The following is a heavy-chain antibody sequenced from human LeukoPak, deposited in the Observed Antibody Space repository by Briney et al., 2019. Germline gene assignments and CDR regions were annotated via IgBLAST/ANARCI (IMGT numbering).Heavy chain of an antibody. Sequence: SETLSLTCTVSDYSISSGDYYWGWIRQPPGKGLEWIGSIFHSGSTYYNPSLKSRVTISVDTSKNQFSLRLSSVTAADTAVYYCARRDSYSSGYYYFDYWGQGTLVTVSS. CDR1: DYSISSGDYY. J-gene: IGHJ4*02. V-gene: IGHV4-38-2*02. D-gene: IGHD3-22*01. CDR3: ARRDSYSSGYYYFDY. CDR2: IFHSGST.